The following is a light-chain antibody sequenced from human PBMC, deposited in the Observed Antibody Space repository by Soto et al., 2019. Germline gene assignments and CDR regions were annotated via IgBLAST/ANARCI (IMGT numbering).Light chain of an antibody. CDR3: CSYAGNFKFVV. CDR2: DVV. V-gene: IGLV2-11*01. J-gene: IGLJ3*02. CDR1: SSDVGGYNF. Sequence: QSALTQPRSVSGAPGQSVTISCTGTSSDVGGYNFVSWYQQHPGKAPKLMIYDVVKRPSGVPDRFSGSQSGNTASLTISGLQAEDESDYYCCSYAGNFKFVVFGGGTKLTVL.